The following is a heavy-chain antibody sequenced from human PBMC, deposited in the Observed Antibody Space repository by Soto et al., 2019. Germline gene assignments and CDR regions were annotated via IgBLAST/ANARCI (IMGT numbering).Heavy chain of an antibody. J-gene: IGHJ4*02. D-gene: IGHD5-12*01. CDR1: GFTFSSYG. V-gene: IGHV3-33*01. Sequence: PGGSLRLSCAASGFTFSSYGMHWVRQAPGKGLEWVAVIWYDGSNKYYADSVKGRFTISRDNSKNTLYLQMNSLRAEDTAVYYCARAYSGYDSDFEDYFDYWGQGTLVTVSS. CDR3: ARAYSGYDSDFEDYFDY. CDR2: IWYDGSNK.